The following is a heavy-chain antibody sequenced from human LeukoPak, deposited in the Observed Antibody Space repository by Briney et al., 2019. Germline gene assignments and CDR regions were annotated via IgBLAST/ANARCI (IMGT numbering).Heavy chain of an antibody. CDR2: IYYSGST. CDR3: ARRSSSWYGYYYYMDV. Sequence: TSETLSLTCTVSGGSISSYYWSWIRQPPGKGLEWIGYIYYSGSTNYNPSLKSRVTISVATSKNQFSLKLSSVTAADTAVYYCARRSSSWYGYYYYMDVWGKGTTVKISS. CDR1: GGSISSYY. D-gene: IGHD6-13*01. V-gene: IGHV4-59*01. J-gene: IGHJ6*03.